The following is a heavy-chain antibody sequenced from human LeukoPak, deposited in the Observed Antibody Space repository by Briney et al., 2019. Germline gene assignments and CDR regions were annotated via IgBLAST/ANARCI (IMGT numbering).Heavy chain of an antibody. CDR2: ISGSGGST. CDR3: ARRVDTAFDY. J-gene: IGHJ4*02. D-gene: IGHD5-18*01. V-gene: IGHV3-23*01. Sequence: GGSLRLSCAASGFTFRSYAVSWVRQAPGKGLEWVSGISGSGGSTYYADSVKGRFTISRDNSKNTLHLQMNSLRAEDTAVYYCARRVDTAFDYWGQGTLVTVSS. CDR1: GFTFRSYA.